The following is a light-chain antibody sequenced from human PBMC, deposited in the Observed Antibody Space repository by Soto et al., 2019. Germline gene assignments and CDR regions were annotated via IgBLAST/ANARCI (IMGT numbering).Light chain of an antibody. Sequence: EIVLTQSPGTLSLSPGERATLSCRASQSVTNRDLAWYQQKPGQAPRLLIYGASSRATGIPDRFSGSGSGTDFTLTITRLEPEDFAVYICQQYGRSPETFGPGTKVDIK. V-gene: IGKV3-20*01. CDR2: GAS. CDR1: QSVTNRD. J-gene: IGKJ3*01. CDR3: QQYGRSPET.